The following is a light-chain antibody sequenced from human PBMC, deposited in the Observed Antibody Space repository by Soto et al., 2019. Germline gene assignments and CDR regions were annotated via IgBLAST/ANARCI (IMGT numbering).Light chain of an antibody. J-gene: IGLJ3*02. V-gene: IGLV1-40*01. CDR2: GNN. CDR1: SSNIGAGYD. Sequence: SVLTQPPSVSGAPGQRVTISCTGSSSNIGAGYDVHWYQQLPGTAPKLLIYGNNNRPSGVPERFSGSKSGTSASLAITGLQAEDEADYYCQSYDNSLSGRVFGGGTKVTFL. CDR3: QSYDNSLSGRV.